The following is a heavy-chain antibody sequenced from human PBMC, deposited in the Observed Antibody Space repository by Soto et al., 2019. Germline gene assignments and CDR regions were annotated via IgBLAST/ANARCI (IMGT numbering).Heavy chain of an antibody. CDR3: AKDKGSGYDGFAY. Sequence: GGSLRLSCAASGFTFDDYAMHWVRQAPGKGLEWVSGISWNSGSIGYADSVKGRFTISRDNAKNSLYLQMNSLRAEDTALYYCAKDKGSGYDGFAYWGQGTLVTVSS. CDR1: GFTFDDYA. V-gene: IGHV3-9*01. D-gene: IGHD5-12*01. J-gene: IGHJ4*02. CDR2: ISWNSGSI.